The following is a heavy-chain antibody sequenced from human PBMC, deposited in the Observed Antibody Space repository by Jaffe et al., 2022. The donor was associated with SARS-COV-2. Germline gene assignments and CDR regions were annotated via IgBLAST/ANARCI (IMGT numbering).Heavy chain of an antibody. CDR1: GFTFSSYG. D-gene: IGHD3-22*01. Sequence: QVQLVESGGGVVQPGRSLRLSCAASGFTFSSYGMHWVRQAPGKGLEWVAVISYDGSNKYYADSVKGRFTISRDNSKNTLYLQMNSLRAEDTAVYYCAKDRGYYDSSVGPGYYGMDVWGQGTTVTVSS. J-gene: IGHJ6*02. CDR2: ISYDGSNK. CDR3: AKDRGYYDSSVGPGYYGMDV. V-gene: IGHV3-30*18.